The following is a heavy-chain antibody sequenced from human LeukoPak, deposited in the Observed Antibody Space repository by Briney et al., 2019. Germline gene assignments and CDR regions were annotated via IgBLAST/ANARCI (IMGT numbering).Heavy chain of an antibody. CDR2: MNPKSGST. Sequence: ASVNVSCKASVYTFTRYDINWVRQATGQGLEWMGWMNPKSGSTGYAQKFQGRVTMTRDTSISTAYMELRSLRSEDTAVYYCARGPYYYGSRSYYEDYYYYYYMDVWAKGTTVTVSS. CDR1: VYTFTRYD. D-gene: IGHD3-10*01. J-gene: IGHJ6*03. CDR3: ARGPYYYGSRSYYEDYYYYYYMDV. V-gene: IGHV1-8*01.